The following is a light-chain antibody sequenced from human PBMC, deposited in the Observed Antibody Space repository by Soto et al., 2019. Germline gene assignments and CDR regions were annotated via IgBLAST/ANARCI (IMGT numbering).Light chain of an antibody. CDR3: QQYDILPIT. CDR1: QDITKY. V-gene: IGKV1-33*01. CDR2: EAS. Sequence: DIQMTQSPSSLSAPVGDRVTITCQASQDITKYLNWYQQKPGKAPKVLIYEASNLETGVPSRFSGSGSGTDFTLTIISLQPEDIATYYCQQYDILPITFGQGTRLEIK. J-gene: IGKJ5*01.